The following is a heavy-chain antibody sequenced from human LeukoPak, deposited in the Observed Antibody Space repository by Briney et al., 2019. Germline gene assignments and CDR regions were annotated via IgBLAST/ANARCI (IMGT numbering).Heavy chain of an antibody. CDR1: GFTFSSYW. Sequence: GGSLRLSCAASGFTFSSYWMHWVRQAPGKGLVWVSRIKSDGSNTNYADSVKGRFTISRDNAKNTLNLQMNSLRAEDTAVYYCARDLGQYYDTSDNWFDPWGQGTLVTVSS. D-gene: IGHD3-22*01. J-gene: IGHJ5*02. CDR3: ARDLGQYYDTSDNWFDP. V-gene: IGHV3-74*01. CDR2: IKSDGSNT.